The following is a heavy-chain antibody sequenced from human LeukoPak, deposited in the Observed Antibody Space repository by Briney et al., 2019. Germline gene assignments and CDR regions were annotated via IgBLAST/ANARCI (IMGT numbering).Heavy chain of an antibody. CDR2: INCNSGDT. CDR1: GYTFTGNY. V-gene: IGHV1-2*02. D-gene: IGHD3-3*01. J-gene: IGHJ2*01. CDR3: ARAFLLLEWPLEYFDL. Sequence: GASVKVSCKASGYTFTGNYIHWVRQAPGQGLEWMGWINCNSGDTNYAPRFQGRVSMTRDTSINTAYMDTSMLRSDDTAVYYCARAFLLLEWPLEYFDLWGRGTLVTVSS.